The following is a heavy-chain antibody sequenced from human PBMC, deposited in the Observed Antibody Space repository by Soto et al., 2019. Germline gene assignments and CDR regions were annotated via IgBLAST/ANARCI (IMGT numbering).Heavy chain of an antibody. CDR1: GYTFTNYW. CDR3: ATLDSSSRIAAAGALFDY. Sequence: GESLKISCQGSGYTFTNYWIGWVRQMPGKGLEWMAIIYPIDSDTRYSPSFQGQVTISADKSVSTAYLHWSSLKASDTAVYYCATLDSSSRIAAAGALFDYWGQGTLVTVSS. V-gene: IGHV5-51*01. D-gene: IGHD6-13*01. CDR2: IYPIDSDT. J-gene: IGHJ4*02.